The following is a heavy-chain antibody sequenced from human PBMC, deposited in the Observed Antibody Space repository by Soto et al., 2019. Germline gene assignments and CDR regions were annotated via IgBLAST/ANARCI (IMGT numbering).Heavy chain of an antibody. Sequence: EVRLVESGGGLVQPGGSLRLSCAAFGFTVSSNYMTWVRLAPGKGLEWVSLVYSGGATHYAASVKGRFTIATHSSPNTLFLQMNSMRTEDTAAHYCVRGRYGSEIHWGQGTKVTVSS. V-gene: IGHV3-53*04. CDR1: GFTVSSNY. CDR2: VYSGGAT. CDR3: VRGRYGSEIH. D-gene: IGHD3-10*01. J-gene: IGHJ4*02.